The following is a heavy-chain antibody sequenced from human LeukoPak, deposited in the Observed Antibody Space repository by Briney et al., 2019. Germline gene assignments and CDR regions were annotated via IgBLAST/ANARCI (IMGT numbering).Heavy chain of an antibody. CDR1: GFTFSSYS. D-gene: IGHD3-16*01. CDR2: ITSSSSTI. V-gene: IGHV3-48*01. Sequence: PGGSLRLSCAASGFTFSSYSMNWVHQAPGKGLEWVSYITSSSSTIYYADSVKGRFTISRDNAKNSLYLQMNSLRADDTAVYYCARDGDYGDYWGQGTLVSVSS. CDR3: ARDGDYGDY. J-gene: IGHJ4*02.